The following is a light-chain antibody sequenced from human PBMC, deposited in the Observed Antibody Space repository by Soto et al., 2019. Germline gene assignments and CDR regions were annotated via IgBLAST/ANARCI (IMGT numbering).Light chain of an antibody. Sequence: QSALTQPPSASGSPGQSFTITCSGTSIDDGEENYVSWYQHHPGKVPKLILYEVSKRPSGVPDRFSGSRSGNTASLTVSGLQAEDEADYYCSSFAGSPVVFGGGTKLTVL. CDR2: EVS. V-gene: IGLV2-8*01. CDR1: SIDDGEENY. CDR3: SSFAGSPVV. J-gene: IGLJ2*01.